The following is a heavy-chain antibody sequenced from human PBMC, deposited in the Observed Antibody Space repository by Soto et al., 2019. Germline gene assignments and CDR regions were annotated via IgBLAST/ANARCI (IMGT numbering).Heavy chain of an antibody. CDR1: GGTFNTYA. CDR3: ARSVGSGGVIGGFDY. V-gene: IGHV1-69*19. CDR2: IFPMFDVP. J-gene: IGHJ4*02. Sequence: QVQLVQSGPEMKKPGSAVKVSCKASGGTFNTYAMNWVRQVPGQGLEWMEGIFPMFDVPRYAQKFQGRVTITLDESSTTAYMDLSSLRFDDTAVYYCARSVGSGGVIGGFDYWGQGTLVSV. D-gene: IGHD3-16*02.